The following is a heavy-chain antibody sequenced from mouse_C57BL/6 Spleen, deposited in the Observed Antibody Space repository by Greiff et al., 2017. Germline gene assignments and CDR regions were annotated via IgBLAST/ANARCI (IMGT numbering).Heavy chain of an antibody. J-gene: IGHJ2*01. CDR2: ISYDGSN. CDR1: GYSITSGYY. D-gene: IGHD2-4*01. Sequence: VQLKESGPGLVKPSQSLSLTCSVTGYSITSGYYWNWIRQFPGNKLEWMGYISYDGSNNYNPSLKNRISITRDTSKNQFFLKLNSVTTEDTATYYCARADYDGPYYFDYWGQGTTLTVSS. CDR3: ARADYDGPYYFDY. V-gene: IGHV3-6*01.